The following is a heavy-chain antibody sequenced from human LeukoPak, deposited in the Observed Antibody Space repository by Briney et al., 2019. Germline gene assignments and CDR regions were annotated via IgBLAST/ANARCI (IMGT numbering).Heavy chain of an antibody. CDR2: ISAYNGDT. CDR3: ARDFRGYRSYYFDY. J-gene: IGHJ4*02. D-gene: IGHD3-10*01. Sequence: ASVKVSCKTSGYIFAHNGISWVRQAPGQGPEWMGWISAYNGDTNYAQNFQGRVTMTRDISTSTVYMELRSLRSDDTAVYYCARDFRGYRSYYFDYWGQGTLVTVSS. V-gene: IGHV1-18*01. CDR1: GYIFAHNG.